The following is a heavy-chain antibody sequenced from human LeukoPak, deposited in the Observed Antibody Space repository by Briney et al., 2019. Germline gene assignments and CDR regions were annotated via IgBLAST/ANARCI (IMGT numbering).Heavy chain of an antibody. Sequence: GGSLRLSCAASGFTFSSYAMSWVRQAPGKGLEWVSAISGSGGSTYYADSVKGRFTISRDNSKNTLYLQMNSLRAEDTAVYYCARVGWELHDAFDIWGQGTMVTVSS. CDR2: ISGSGGST. CDR3: ARVGWELHDAFDI. CDR1: GFTFSSYA. V-gene: IGHV3-23*01. D-gene: IGHD1-26*01. J-gene: IGHJ3*02.